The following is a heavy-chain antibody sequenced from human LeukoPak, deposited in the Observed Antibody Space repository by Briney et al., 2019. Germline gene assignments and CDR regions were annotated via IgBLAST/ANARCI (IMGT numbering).Heavy chain of an antibody. D-gene: IGHD2/OR15-2a*01. CDR2: INHSGST. V-gene: IGHV4-34*01. Sequence: SETLSLTCAVYGGSFSGYYWSWIRQPPGKGLEWIGEINHSGSTNYNPSLKSRVTISVDTSKNQFSLKLSSVTAADTAVYYCVRGAAGGYCNSVNCGHAFDLWGQGTMVTVSS. CDR3: VRGAAGGYCNSVNCGHAFDL. CDR1: GGSFSGYY. J-gene: IGHJ3*01.